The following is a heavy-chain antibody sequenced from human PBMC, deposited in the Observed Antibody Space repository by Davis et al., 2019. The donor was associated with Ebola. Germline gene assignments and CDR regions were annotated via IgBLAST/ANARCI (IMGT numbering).Heavy chain of an antibody. V-gene: IGHV1-69*13. CDR3: ARDGCSNISCYPGDY. CDR1: GGTFSSYA. CDR2: IIPIFGTA. J-gene: IGHJ4*02. Sequence: AASVKVSCKASGGTFSSYAISWVRQAPGQGLEWMGVIIPIFGTANYAQKFQGRVTITADESTSAAYMELSSLRSEDTAVYFCARDGCSNISCYPGDYWGQGTLVSVSS. D-gene: IGHD2-2*01.